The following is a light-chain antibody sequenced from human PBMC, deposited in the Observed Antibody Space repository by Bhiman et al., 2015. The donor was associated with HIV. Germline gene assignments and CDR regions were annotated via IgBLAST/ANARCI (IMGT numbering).Light chain of an antibody. CDR1: SSNIGNYNY. CDR2: DVS. V-gene: IGLV2-8*01. CDR3: SSYGGTTNWGA. Sequence: QSALTQPASVSGSPGQSITISCTGTSSNIGNYNYVSWYQHHPGKAPKLMIYDVSNRPSGVPARFSGSKSGNTASLTVSGLQDEDEADYYCSSYGGTTNWGAFGGGTKLTVL. J-gene: IGLJ2*01.